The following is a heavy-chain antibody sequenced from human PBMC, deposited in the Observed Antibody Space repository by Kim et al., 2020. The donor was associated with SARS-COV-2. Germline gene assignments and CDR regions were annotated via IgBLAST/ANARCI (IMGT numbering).Heavy chain of an antibody. Sequence: GGSLRLSCAASGFTFSSYSMNWVRQAPGKGLEWVSSISSSSSYIYYADSVKGRFTISRDNAKNSLYLQMNSLRAEDTAVYYCARDIFMGRTMNQDYYYYYGMAVWGQGTTVTVSS. CDR3: ARDIFMGRTMNQDYYYYYGMAV. D-gene: IGHD3-22*01. CDR1: GFTFSSYS. CDR2: ISSSSSYI. J-gene: IGHJ6*02. V-gene: IGHV3-21*01.